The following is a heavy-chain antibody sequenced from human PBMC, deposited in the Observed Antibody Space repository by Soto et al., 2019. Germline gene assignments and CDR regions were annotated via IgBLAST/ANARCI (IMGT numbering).Heavy chain of an antibody. D-gene: IGHD3-9*01. CDR2: IIPIFGTA. CDR3: ARDSNYDILTGRDEDYFDY. J-gene: IGHJ4*02. CDR1: GGTFSSYA. V-gene: IGHV1-69*13. Sequence: VKVSCKASGGTFSSYAISWVRQAPGQGLEWMGGIIPIFGTANYAQKFQGRVTITADESTSTAYMELSSLRSEDTAVYYCARDSNYDILTGRDEDYFDYWGQGTLVTVSS.